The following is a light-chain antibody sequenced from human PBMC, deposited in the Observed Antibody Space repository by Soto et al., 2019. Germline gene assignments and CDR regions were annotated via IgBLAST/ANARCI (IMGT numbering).Light chain of an antibody. CDR2: AAS. CDR1: QSISSY. V-gene: IGKV1-39*01. CDR3: QQSYSTPRLT. Sequence: DIQLTQSPSSLSASVADRVTITCRASQSISSYLNCYQQKPGKAPKLLIYAASSLQSGVPSRFSGSGSGTDFTLTISSLQPEDFATYYCQQSYSTPRLTFGGGTKVDIK. J-gene: IGKJ4*01.